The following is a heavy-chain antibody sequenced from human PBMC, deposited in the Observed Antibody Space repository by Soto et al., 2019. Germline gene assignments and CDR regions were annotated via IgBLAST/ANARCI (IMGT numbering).Heavy chain of an antibody. CDR3: ARRYGYSFDY. V-gene: IGHV4-59*08. CDR1: GGSISSYY. Sequence: QVQLQESGPGLVKPSETLSLTCTVSGGSISSYYWSWIRQPPGKGLEWLGYIYYSGSTNYHPSLKSRVTTAVDTSKNQFSLKLSSVTAADTAVYYCARRYGYSFDYWGQGTLVTVSS. J-gene: IGHJ4*02. D-gene: IGHD1-1*01. CDR2: IYYSGST.